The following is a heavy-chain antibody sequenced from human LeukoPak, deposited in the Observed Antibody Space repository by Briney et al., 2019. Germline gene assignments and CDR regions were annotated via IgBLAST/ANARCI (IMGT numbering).Heavy chain of an antibody. CDR3: ARAPPFYDSSGYYLFYFDY. V-gene: IGHV3-21*01. CDR1: GFTFSSYS. Sequence: TGGSLRLSCAASGFTFSSYSMNWVRQAPGKGLEWVSSISSSSSYIYYADSVKGRFTISRDNAKNSLYLQMNSLRAEDMAVYYCARAPPFYDSSGYYLFYFDYWGQGTLVTVSS. J-gene: IGHJ4*02. D-gene: IGHD3-22*01. CDR2: ISSSSSYI.